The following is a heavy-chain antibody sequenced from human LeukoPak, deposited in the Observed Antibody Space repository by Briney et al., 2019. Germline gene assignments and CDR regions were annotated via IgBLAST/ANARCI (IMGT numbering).Heavy chain of an antibody. CDR1: GYTFTSYG. J-gene: IGHJ6*02. D-gene: IGHD2-2*01. CDR3: ARVPAAPYYYYGMDV. Sequence: ASVKVSCKASGYTFTSYGISWVRQAPGQGLEWMGWISVYNGNTNYAQKLQGRVTMTTDTSTSTGYMELRSLRSDDTAVYYCARVPAAPYYYYGMDVWGQGTTVTVSS. V-gene: IGHV1-18*01. CDR2: ISVYNGNT.